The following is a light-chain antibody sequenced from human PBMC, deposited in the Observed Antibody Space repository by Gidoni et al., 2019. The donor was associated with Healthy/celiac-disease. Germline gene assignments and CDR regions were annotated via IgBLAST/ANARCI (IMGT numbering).Light chain of an antibody. CDR2: GAS. Sequence: DIVLTQSPCALSLSSGDSATLPSRASQSLSSSYLAWYQQKPGQAPRLLIYGASSRATGIPDRFSGSGSGTDFTLTISRLEPEDFAVYYCQQYGNSPPYSFGHGTKVDIK. V-gene: IGKV3-20*01. CDR3: QQYGNSPPYS. CDR1: QSLSSSY. J-gene: IGKJ2*03.